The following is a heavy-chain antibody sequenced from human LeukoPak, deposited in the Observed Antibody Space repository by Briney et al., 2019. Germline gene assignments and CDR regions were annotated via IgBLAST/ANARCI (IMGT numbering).Heavy chain of an antibody. D-gene: IGHD5-18*01. CDR2: ISSTSGYI. CDR3: AHGVDTAMERLD. V-gene: IGHV3-21*01. CDR1: GFTFSNYS. Sequence: YPGGSLRLSCAASGFTFSNYSMNWVRQAPGKGLEWVSSISSTSGYIFYADSVKGRFTISRDNAKNSLYLQMNSLRAEDTAVYYCAHGVDTAMERLDWGQGTLVTVSS. J-gene: IGHJ4*02.